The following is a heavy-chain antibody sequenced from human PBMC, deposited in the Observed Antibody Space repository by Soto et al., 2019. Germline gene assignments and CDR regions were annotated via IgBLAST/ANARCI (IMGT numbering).Heavy chain of an antibody. J-gene: IGHJ2*01. CDR3: ARDQPAEYFDL. V-gene: IGHV1-46*01. CDR2: INPSGGST. Sequence: ASVKVSCKTSGYTFTSYYMRWVRQAPGQGLEWMGIINPSGGSTSYAQKFQGRVTMTRDTSTSTVYMELSSLRSEDTAVYYCARDQPAEYFDLWGRGMLVTVSS. CDR1: GYTFTSYY.